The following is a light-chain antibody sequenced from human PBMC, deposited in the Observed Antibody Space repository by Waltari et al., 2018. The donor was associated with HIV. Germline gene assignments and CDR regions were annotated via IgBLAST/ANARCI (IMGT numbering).Light chain of an antibody. Sequence: QSALTQPRSVSGSPGQPVTISCTGTSSDVGGYNSVSWYQQHPGKAPKLMIYDVSKRPSGVPDRFSGSKSGNTASLTISGLQAEDEADYYCCSYAGSYTHWVFGGGTKLTVL. CDR1: SSDVGGYNS. J-gene: IGLJ3*02. CDR2: DVS. V-gene: IGLV2-11*01. CDR3: CSYAGSYTHWV.